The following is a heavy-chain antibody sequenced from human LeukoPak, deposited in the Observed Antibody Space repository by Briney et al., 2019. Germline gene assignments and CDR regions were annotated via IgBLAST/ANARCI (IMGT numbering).Heavy chain of an antibody. CDR3: ARPLYSGSYYVDY. V-gene: IGHV4-39*07. D-gene: IGHD1-26*01. J-gene: IGHJ4*02. CDR1: GGSISSSSYY. Sequence: SETLSLTCTVSGGSISSSSYYWGWIRQPPGKGLEWIGSIYYSGSTYYNPSLKSRVTISVDTSKNQFSLKLSSVTAADTAVYYCARPLYSGSYYVDYWGQGTLVTVSS. CDR2: IYYSGST.